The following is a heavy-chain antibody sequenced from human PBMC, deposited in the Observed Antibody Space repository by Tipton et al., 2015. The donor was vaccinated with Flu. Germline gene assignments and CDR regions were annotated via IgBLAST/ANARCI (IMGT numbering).Heavy chain of an antibody. CDR1: GGSINSRSYY. CDR2: IYYSGVT. J-gene: IGHJ4*02. D-gene: IGHD3-22*01. V-gene: IGHV4-39*07. CDR3: ARDDSGFNDY. Sequence: TLSLTCTVSGGSINSRSYYWGWIRQPPGKGLEWIGNIYYSGVTYYNSSLKSRVTISIDTSKNQFSQKLSSVTAADTAVYYCARDDSGFNDYWGPGTLVTVSS.